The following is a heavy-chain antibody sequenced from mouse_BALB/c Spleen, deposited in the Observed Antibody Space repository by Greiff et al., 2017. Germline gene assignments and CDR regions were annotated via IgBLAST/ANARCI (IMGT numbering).Heavy chain of an antibody. D-gene: IGHD4-1*01. CDR3: ARSRNWDGCYFDY. J-gene: IGHJ2*01. V-gene: IGHV3-2*02. Sequence: EVKLEESGPGLVKPSQSLSLTCTVTGYSITSDYAWNWIRQFPGNKLEWMGYISYSGSTSYNPSLKSRISITRDTSKNQFFLQLNSVTTEDTATYYCARSRNWDGCYFDYWGQGTTLTVSS. CDR2: ISYSGST. CDR1: GYSITSDYA.